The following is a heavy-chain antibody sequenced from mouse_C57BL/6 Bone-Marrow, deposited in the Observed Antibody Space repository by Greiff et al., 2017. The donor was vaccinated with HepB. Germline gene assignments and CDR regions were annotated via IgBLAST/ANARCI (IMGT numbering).Heavy chain of an antibody. V-gene: IGHV3-6*01. CDR3: ARGELYYDYDPAWFAY. CDR1: GYSITSGYY. J-gene: IGHJ3*01. Sequence: DVQLQESGPGLVKPSQSLSLTCSVTGYSITSGYYWNWIRQFPGNKLEWMGYISYDGSNNYNPSLKNRISITRDTSKNQFFLKLNSVTTEDTATYYCARGELYYDYDPAWFAYWGQGTLVTVSA. CDR2: ISYDGSN. D-gene: IGHD2-4*01.